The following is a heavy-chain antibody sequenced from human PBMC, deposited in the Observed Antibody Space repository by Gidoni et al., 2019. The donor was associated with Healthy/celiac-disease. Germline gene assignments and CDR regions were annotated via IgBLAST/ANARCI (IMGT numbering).Heavy chain of an antibody. D-gene: IGHD2-15*01. CDR3: ARDSDCSGGSCYPYYYYYGMDV. J-gene: IGHJ6*02. Sequence: QVQLQESGPGLVKPSQTLSLTCTVSGGSISSGRYYWSWLRQPAGKGLEWIGRIYTSGSTNYNPSLKSRVTISVDTSKNQFSLKLSSVTATDTAVYYCARDSDCSGGSCYPYYYYYGMDVWGQGTTVTVSS. CDR2: IYTSGST. CDR1: GGSISSGRYY. V-gene: IGHV4-61*02.